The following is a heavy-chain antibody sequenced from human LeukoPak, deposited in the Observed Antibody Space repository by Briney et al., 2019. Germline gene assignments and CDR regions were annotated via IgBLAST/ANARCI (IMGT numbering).Heavy chain of an antibody. CDR3: ARYLEMATIDY. D-gene: IGHD5-24*01. Sequence: GESLKISCKASGYSFTSYWIGWVRQMPGKGLEWMGIIYPGDSDTRYSPSFQGQVTISADKSIGTAYLQWSSLKASDTAMYYCARYLEMATIDYWGQGTLVTVSS. CDR2: IYPGDSDT. CDR1: GYSFTSYW. J-gene: IGHJ4*02. V-gene: IGHV5-51*01.